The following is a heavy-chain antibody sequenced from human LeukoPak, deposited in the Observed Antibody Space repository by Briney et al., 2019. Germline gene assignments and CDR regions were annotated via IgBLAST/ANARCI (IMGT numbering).Heavy chain of an antibody. CDR1: GGSISGGGYS. J-gene: IGHJ3*02. CDR3: AREAGRAFDI. Sequence: SQTLSLTCAVSGGSISGGGYSWSWIRQPPGKGLEWIGYIYHSGSTYYNPSLKSRVTMSVDRSKNQFSLKLSSVTAADTAVYYCAREAGRAFDIWGQGTMVTVSS. CDR2: IYHSGST. V-gene: IGHV4-30-2*01.